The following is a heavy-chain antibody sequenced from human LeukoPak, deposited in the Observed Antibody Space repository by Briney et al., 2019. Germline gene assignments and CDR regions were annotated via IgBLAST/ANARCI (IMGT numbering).Heavy chain of an antibody. D-gene: IGHD6-19*01. CDR2: IYYSGST. CDR3: AREAVAGLDY. Sequence: SETLSLTCTVSGGSISSYYWSWIRQPPGKGLEWIGYIYYSGSTNYNPSLKSRVTISVDTSKNQFSLKLSSVTAADTAVYYCAREAVAGLDYWGQGTLVTVSS. CDR1: GGSISSYY. J-gene: IGHJ4*02. V-gene: IGHV4-59*01.